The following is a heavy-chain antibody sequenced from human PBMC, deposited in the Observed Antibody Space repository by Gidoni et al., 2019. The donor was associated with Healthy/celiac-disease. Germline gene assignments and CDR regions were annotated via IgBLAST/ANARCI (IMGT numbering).Heavy chain of an antibody. Sequence: QVQLVQSGAEVKKPGSPVQVSCKASGVTFSSYAISWVRQAPGQGLEWRGGIIPIFGTANYAQKFQGRVTITADESTSTAYMELSSLRSEDTAVYYCAFSLTFGGVIVNLDYWGQGTLVTVSS. CDR2: IIPIFGTA. V-gene: IGHV1-69*01. J-gene: IGHJ4*02. CDR3: AFSLTFGGVIVNLDY. D-gene: IGHD3-16*02. CDR1: GVTFSSYA.